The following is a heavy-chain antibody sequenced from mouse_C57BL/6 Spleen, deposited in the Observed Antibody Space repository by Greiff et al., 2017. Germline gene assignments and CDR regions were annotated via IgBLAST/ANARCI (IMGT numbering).Heavy chain of an antibody. CDR3: AREEGTTVVEGYFDY. J-gene: IGHJ2*01. D-gene: IGHD1-1*01. CDR2: INPNNGGT. CDR1: GYTFTDYN. Sequence: VQLQQSGPELVKPGASVKMSCKASGYTFTDYNMHWVKQSHGKSLEWIGYINPNNGGTSYNQKFKGKATLTVNKSSSTAYMELRSLTSEDSAVYYCAREEGTTVVEGYFDYWGQGTTLTVSS. V-gene: IGHV1-22*01.